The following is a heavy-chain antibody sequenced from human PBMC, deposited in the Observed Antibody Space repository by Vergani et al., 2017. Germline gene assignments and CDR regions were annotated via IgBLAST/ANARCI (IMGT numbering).Heavy chain of an antibody. CDR1: GFNFGEYG. J-gene: IGHJ4*02. V-gene: IGHV3-49*04. D-gene: IGHD4-23*01. CDR3: AVEIYDYGGSRDFDY. Sequence: EVQLVESGGDLVQPGRSLRLSCQTSGFNFGEYGVSWVRQAPGKGLEWIGFIRSKTYGATTEYAASVRGRFTISRDDSKGIAYLQRSSLKKEDTAVYRCAVEIYDYGGSRDFDYWGQGTLVVVSS. CDR2: IRSKTYGATT.